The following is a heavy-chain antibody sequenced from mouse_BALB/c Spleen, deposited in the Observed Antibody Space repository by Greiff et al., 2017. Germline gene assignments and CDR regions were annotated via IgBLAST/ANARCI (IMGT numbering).Heavy chain of an antibody. CDR2: IDPENGNT. CDR1: GFNIKDYY. D-gene: IGHD2-4*01. J-gene: IGHJ4*01. Sequence: EVQLQQSGAELVRPGALVKLSCKASGFNIKDYYMHWVKQRPEQGLEWIGWIDPENGNTIYDPKFQGKASITADTSSNTAYLQLSSLTSEDTAVYYCARSRGLRSYYYAMDYWGQGTSVTVSS. V-gene: IGHV14-1*02. CDR3: ARSRGLRSYYYAMDY.